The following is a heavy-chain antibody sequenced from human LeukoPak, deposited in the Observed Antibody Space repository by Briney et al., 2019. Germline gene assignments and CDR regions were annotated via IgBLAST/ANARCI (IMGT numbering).Heavy chain of an antibody. CDR2: IIPTFGTA. Sequence: SVKVSCKASGGTFSSYAISWVRQAPGQGLEWMGGIIPTFGTANYAQKFQGRVTMTRNTSISTAYMELSSLRSEDTAVYYCARVAEWDQNDYWGQGTLVTVSS. V-gene: IGHV1-69*05. CDR3: ARVAEWDQNDY. J-gene: IGHJ4*02. D-gene: IGHD1-26*01. CDR1: GGTFSSYA.